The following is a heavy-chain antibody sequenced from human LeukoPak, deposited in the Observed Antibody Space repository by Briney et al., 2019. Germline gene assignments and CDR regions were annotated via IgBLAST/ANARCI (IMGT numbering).Heavy chain of an antibody. Sequence: GGSLRLSCAASGFTFTTYGMHWVRQAPGKGLEWVAFIQNDEIDKFYADSVKGRFTVSRDNAKNSLYLQMNSLRAEDTAVYYCARDGSSSGIDAFDIWGQGTMVTVSS. J-gene: IGHJ3*02. D-gene: IGHD6-6*01. V-gene: IGHV3-30*02. CDR1: GFTFTTYG. CDR3: ARDGSSSGIDAFDI. CDR2: IQNDEIDK.